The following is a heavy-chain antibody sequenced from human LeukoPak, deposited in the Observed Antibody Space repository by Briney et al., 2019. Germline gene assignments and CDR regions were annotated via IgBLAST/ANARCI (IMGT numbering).Heavy chain of an antibody. D-gene: IGHD3-9*01. J-gene: IGHJ6*02. Sequence: SETLSLTCAVYGGSFSGYYWSWIRQPPGKGLEWIGEINHSGSTNYNPSLKSRVTISVDTSKNQFSLKLSSVTAADTAVYYCVRGVRYFDWTDYYYYYGMDVWDQGTTVTV. CDR2: INHSGST. CDR1: GGSFSGYY. V-gene: IGHV4-34*01. CDR3: VRGVRYFDWTDYYYYYGMDV.